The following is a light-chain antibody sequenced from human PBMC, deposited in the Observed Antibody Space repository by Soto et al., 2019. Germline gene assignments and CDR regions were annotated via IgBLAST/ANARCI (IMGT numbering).Light chain of an antibody. V-gene: IGKV3-20*01. J-gene: IGKJ1*01. CDR1: QSVSSSY. CDR3: QQYGSSRWT. Sequence: EIVLTQSPGTLSLSPGERATLSCRASQSVSSSYLAWYQQKPGQAPRLLIYAASSRATAIPDRFSGSGSGTDFTLTISRLEPEDFAVYYCQQYGSSRWTFGRGTKVEVK. CDR2: AAS.